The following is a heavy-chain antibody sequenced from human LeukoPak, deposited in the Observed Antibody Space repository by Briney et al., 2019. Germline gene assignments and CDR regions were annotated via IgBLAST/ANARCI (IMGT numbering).Heavy chain of an antibody. CDR3: SRGGYWRFDY. Sequence: SETLSLTCTVSGGSISSYYWSWIRQPPGKGLEWIGEINHRGKANYNPSLTSRVIISVDTSKNQFSLKLNSITAADTAVYYCSRGGYWRFDYWDQGTLVTVSS. CDR2: INHRGKA. J-gene: IGHJ4*02. CDR1: GGSISSYY. D-gene: IGHD2-15*01. V-gene: IGHV4-34*01.